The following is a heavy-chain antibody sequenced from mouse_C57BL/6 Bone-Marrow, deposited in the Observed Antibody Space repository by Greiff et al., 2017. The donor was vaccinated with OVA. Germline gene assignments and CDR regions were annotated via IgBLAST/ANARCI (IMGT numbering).Heavy chain of an antibody. Sequence: QVQLQQPGAGLVKPGASVKLSCKASGYTFTSYWMHWVKQRPGRGLEWIGRIDTNSGGTKYNEKFKSKATLTVDKPSSTAYMQLSSLTSEYSAVYYCARGGISYGSSYGFAYWGQGTLVTVSA. J-gene: IGHJ3*01. V-gene: IGHV1-72*01. CDR2: IDTNSGGT. CDR3: ARGGISYGSSYGFAY. CDR1: GYTFTSYW. D-gene: IGHD1-1*01.